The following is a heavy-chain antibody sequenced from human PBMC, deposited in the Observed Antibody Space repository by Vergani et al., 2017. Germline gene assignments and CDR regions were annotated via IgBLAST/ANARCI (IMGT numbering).Heavy chain of an antibody. CDR1: GGSFSGYY. Sequence: QVQLQQWGAGLLKPSETLSLTCAVYGGSFSGYYWSWIRQPPGKGLEWIGEINHSGSTNSNPSLKSRVTISVDTSKNQFSLKLSSVTAADTAVYYCARGGYCSSTSCSRFDPWGQGTLVTVSS. CDR2: INHSGST. D-gene: IGHD2-2*01. CDR3: ARGGYCSSTSCSRFDP. V-gene: IGHV4-34*01. J-gene: IGHJ5*02.